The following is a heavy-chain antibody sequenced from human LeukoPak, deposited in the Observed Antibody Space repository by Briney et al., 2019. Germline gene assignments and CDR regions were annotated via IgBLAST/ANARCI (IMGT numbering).Heavy chain of an antibody. D-gene: IGHD3-10*01. Sequence: SQTLSLTCAIPVDSVPGSGDCCSWIRQSPSRGLEWLGRTYYASQWSNEYALSVKSRITINPDTSKKQFSLQLNSVTPEDTAVYSWTRGRESAPLTCGEGTLVTVSS. V-gene: IGHV6-1*01. J-gene: IGHJ5*02. CDR1: VDSVPGSGDC. CDR3: TRGRESAPLT. CDR2: TYYASQWSN.